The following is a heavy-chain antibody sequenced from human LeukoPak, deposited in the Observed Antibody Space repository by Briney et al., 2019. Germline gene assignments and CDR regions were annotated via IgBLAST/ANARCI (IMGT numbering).Heavy chain of an antibody. CDR3: ARGGYCSGGSCYALDAFDI. D-gene: IGHD2-15*01. CDR2: IYYSGST. V-gene: IGHV4-59*01. J-gene: IGHJ3*02. Sequence: SETLSLTCTVSGDSIGSYYWSWIRQPPGKGLEWIGYIYYSGSTNYNPSLKSRVTISVDTSKNQFSLKLSSVTAADTAVYYCARGGYCSGGSCYALDAFDIWGQGTMVTVSS. CDR1: GDSIGSYY.